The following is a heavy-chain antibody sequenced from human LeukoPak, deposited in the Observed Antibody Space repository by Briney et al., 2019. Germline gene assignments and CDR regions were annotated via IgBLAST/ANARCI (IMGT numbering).Heavy chain of an antibody. J-gene: IGHJ4*02. Sequence: PGGSLRLSCAASGFTLSSYEMNWVRQAPGKGLEWVSYISSSGSSIYYADSVKGRFTISRDNAKNSLYLQMNSLRAEDTAVYYCARDPGDGSGYPHPYFDYWGQGTLVTVSS. CDR3: ARDPGDGSGYPHPYFDY. D-gene: IGHD3-22*01. CDR1: GFTLSSYE. V-gene: IGHV3-48*03. CDR2: ISSSGSSI.